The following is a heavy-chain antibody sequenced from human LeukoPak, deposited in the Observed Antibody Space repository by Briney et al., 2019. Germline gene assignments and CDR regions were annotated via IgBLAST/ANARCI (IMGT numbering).Heavy chain of an antibody. D-gene: IGHD3-22*01. V-gene: IGHV3-15*01. Sequence: GGSLRLSCAASGFTFRNTWMTWVRQAPGKGPEWVGHIKSKADGGTTDYAASVNGRFTISRDDSENTLSLQMNSLKTEDTAVYFCTIENYYDSSGPIEHWGQGTLVTVSS. CDR3: TIENYYDSSGPIEH. CDR2: IKSKADGGTT. CDR1: GFTFRNTW. J-gene: IGHJ1*01.